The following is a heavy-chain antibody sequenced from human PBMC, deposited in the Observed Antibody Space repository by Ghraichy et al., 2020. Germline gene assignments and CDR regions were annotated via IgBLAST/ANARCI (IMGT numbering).Heavy chain of an antibody. V-gene: IGHV2-5*01. Sequence: SGPTLVKPTQTLTLTCTFSGISFTTRAVGVGWIRQPPGKALEWLALFYWNDDKRYSPSLKSRLTITKDTSKNQVLLTMTNMDPVDTGTYYCAHTLLQSWASWFDPWGPGILVTVSS. CDR3: AHTLLQSWASWFDP. D-gene: IGHD3-16*01. CDR2: FYWNDDK. CDR1: GISFTTRAVG. J-gene: IGHJ5*02.